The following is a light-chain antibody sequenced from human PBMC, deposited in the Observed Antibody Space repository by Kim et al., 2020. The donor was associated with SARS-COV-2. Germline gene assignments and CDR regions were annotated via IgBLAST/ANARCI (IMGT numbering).Light chain of an antibody. CDR3: KAWDSSTAWV. CDR1: KLGDKY. CDR2: QDS. V-gene: IGLV3-1*01. J-gene: IGLJ3*02. Sequence: SYELTQPPSVSVSPGQTANITCSGDKLGDKYACWYQQKPGQSPVLVIYQDSKRPSGIPERFSGSNSGNTATLTISGTQAMDEADYYCKAWDSSTAWVFGGGTQLTVL.